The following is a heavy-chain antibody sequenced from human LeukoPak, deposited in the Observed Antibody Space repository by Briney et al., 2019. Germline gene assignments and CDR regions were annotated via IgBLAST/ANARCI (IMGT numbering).Heavy chain of an antibody. D-gene: IGHD3-9*01. CDR1: GGSISSYY. J-gene: IGHJ4*02. CDR3: ARGGILTGYYVYFDY. CDR2: IFYSGGT. Sequence: PSETLSLTCTVSGGSISSYYWSWIRQPPGKGLEWIGYIFYSGGTNYNPSLKSRVTISVDTSKNQFSLKLSSVTAADTAVYYCARGGILTGYYVYFDYWGQGTLVTVSS. V-gene: IGHV4-59*08.